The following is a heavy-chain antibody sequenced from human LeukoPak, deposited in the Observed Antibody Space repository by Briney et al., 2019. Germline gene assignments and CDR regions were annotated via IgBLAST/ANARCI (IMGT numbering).Heavy chain of an antibody. CDR2: ISDSGGST. Sequence: GGSLRLSCTASGFAFDEHGMSWVRQVPGKGLEWVSTISDSGGSTFYADSVTGRFTISRDSSKNTLYLQMNSLRAEDTAVYHCARKQAFGPAPIEYWGQETLVSVPS. CDR1: GFAFDEHG. J-gene: IGHJ4*02. V-gene: IGHV3-23*01. CDR3: ARKQAFGPAPIEY. D-gene: IGHD3-16*01.